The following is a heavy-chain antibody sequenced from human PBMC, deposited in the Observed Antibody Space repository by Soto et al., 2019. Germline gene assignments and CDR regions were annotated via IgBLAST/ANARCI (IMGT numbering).Heavy chain of an antibody. V-gene: IGHV3-53*01. CDR3: AKDGRGSGSHYNSFGY. J-gene: IGHJ4*02. CDR1: EFTVGNNY. D-gene: IGHD3-10*01. CDR2: IYSTGTT. Sequence: EVQLLESGGGLIQHGGSLKLSCAASEFTVGNNYMSWVRQAPGKGLEWVSLIYSTGTTKYADSVKGRFTVSRDNAKNTVYLQMNSLSGEDTAVYYCAKDGRGSGSHYNSFGYWGQGTLVTVSS.